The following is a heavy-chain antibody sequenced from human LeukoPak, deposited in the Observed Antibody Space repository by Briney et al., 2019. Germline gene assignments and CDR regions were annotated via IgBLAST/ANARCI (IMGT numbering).Heavy chain of an antibody. V-gene: IGHV4-30-2*05. D-gene: IGHD5-18*01. CDR3: ARDQHRAAMAWGAFDI. CDR1: GGSISSGGYY. Sequence: PSETLSLTCTVSGGSISSGGYYWSWIRQPPGKGLEWIGYIYHSGSTYYNPSLKSRVTISGDTSKNQFSLKLNSVTAADTAVYYCARDQHRAAMAWGAFDIWGQGTMVTVSS. J-gene: IGHJ3*02. CDR2: IYHSGST.